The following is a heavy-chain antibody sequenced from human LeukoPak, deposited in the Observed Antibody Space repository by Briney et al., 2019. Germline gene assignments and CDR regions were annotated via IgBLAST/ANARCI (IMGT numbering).Heavy chain of an antibody. V-gene: IGHV1-69*06. CDR2: IIPIFGTA. D-gene: IGHD1-26*01. Sequence: ASVKVSCKASGGTFGSYAISWVRQAPGQGLEWMGGIIPIFGTANYAQKFQGRVTITADKSTSTAYMELSSLRSEDTAVYYCVRVYRPGGFDYWGQGTLVTVSS. CDR1: GGTFGSYA. CDR3: VRVYRPGGFDY. J-gene: IGHJ4*02.